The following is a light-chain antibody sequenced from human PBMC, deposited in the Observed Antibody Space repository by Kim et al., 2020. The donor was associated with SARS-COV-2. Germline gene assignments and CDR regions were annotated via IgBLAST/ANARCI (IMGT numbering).Light chain of an antibody. CDR3: AAWDDSLNGYV. CDR2: SKN. CDR1: GPNIGSNT. J-gene: IGLJ1*01. Sequence: GQRVTISCSGSGPNIGSNTVNWYQQLPGAAPKLLIYSKNQRPSGVPDRFSGSKSGTSASLAISGLQSEDEADYYCAAWDDSLNGYVFGTGTKVTVL. V-gene: IGLV1-44*01.